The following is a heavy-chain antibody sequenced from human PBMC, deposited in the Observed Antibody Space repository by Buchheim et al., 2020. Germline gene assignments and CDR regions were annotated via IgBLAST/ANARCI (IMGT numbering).Heavy chain of an antibody. CDR3: ARDLRRDGLNDAFDM. Sequence: QAQLVESGGGLVKPGGSLRLSCAASGFTFSDYFMTWIRQAPGKGLEWVSHIDDSGYTKSYADSVRGRFTISRDDARNSLYLQMNSLRAEDTALYYCARDLRRDGLNDAFDMWGQGT. V-gene: IGHV3-11*01. CDR2: IDDSGYTK. D-gene: IGHD5-24*01. CDR1: GFTFSDYF. J-gene: IGHJ3*02.